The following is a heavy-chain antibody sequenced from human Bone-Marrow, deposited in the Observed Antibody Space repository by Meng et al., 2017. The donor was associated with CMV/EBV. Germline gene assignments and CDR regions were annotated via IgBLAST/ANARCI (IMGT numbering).Heavy chain of an antibody. Sequence: GSLRLSCNVSGGSISSSSYYWGWIRQPPGKGLEWIGSIYYSGRTYYNPSLRSRVTISVDTSKNQFSLNLSSVTAADTAVYYCTTSSSWYHQGDHCGQGTLVTVSS. V-gene: IGHV4-39*07. CDR3: TTSSSWYHQGDH. D-gene: IGHD6-13*01. CDR2: IYYSGRT. CDR1: GGSISSSSYY. J-gene: IGHJ4*02.